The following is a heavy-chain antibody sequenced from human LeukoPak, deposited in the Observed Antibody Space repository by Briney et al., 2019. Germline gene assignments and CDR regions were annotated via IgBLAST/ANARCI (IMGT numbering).Heavy chain of an antibody. J-gene: IGHJ4*02. CDR2: IYYSGST. CDR3: ATGGGYNPYYFDY. CDR1: GASISSYY. D-gene: IGHD5-24*01. V-gene: IGHV4-59*01. Sequence: SETLSLTCTVSGASISSYYWSWIRQPPGKGLEWLGYIYYSGSTNYNPSLKSRVTISVDTSKNQFSLKLSSVTAADTAVYYCATGGGYNPYYFDYWGQGTLVTVSS.